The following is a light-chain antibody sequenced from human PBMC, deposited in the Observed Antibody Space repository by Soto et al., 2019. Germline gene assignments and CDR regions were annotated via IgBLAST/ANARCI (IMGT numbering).Light chain of an antibody. CDR2: GAS. CDR3: QQRSNWPPGIT. CDR1: QSMGSN. Sequence: EIVMTQSSATMSVSPWERAALSCRASQSMGSNVAWYQQKPGQAPTLLMYGASSRATGIPDRFSGSGSGTDFTLTISSLEPEHFAVYYCQQRSNWPPGITFGQGTRLEI. V-gene: IGKV3D-15*01. J-gene: IGKJ5*01.